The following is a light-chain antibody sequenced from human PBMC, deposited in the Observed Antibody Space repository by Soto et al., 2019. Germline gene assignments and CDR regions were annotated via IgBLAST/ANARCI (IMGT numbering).Light chain of an antibody. J-gene: IGKJ2*01. Sequence: DIQMTQSPSSLSASVGDRVTITCQASQSISRYLNWYQQKPGKAPKLLIYAASSLQSGVPSRFSGSGSGTDFTLTISSLQPEDFATYYCQQSYSTLPYTFGQGTKLEIK. CDR3: QQSYSTLPYT. CDR1: QSISRY. CDR2: AAS. V-gene: IGKV1-39*01.